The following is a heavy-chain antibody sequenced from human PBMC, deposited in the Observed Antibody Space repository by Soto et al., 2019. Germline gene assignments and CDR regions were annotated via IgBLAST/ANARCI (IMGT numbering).Heavy chain of an antibody. CDR3: ARGAVAGREGMDV. J-gene: IGHJ6*02. CDR2: IIPIFGPA. CDR1: GGTFSSYA. V-gene: IGHV1-69*01. Sequence: QVQLVQSGAEVKKPGSSVKVSCKASGGTFSSYAISWVRQAPGQGLEWMGGIIPIFGPANYAQQFQGRVTITADQSTTPAYMELRSLGSEATAVYYGARGAVAGREGMDVWGQGSTVTVAS. D-gene: IGHD6-19*01.